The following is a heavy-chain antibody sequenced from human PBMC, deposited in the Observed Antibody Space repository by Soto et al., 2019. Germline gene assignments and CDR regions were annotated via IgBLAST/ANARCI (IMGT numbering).Heavy chain of an antibody. CDR3: ASGASRWYPYFFDS. J-gene: IGHJ4*02. Sequence: QAQVFQSGAEVRKPGSSVKLSCKASEGTFNSYAIAWVRQAPGQGLEWMGGIIPYYNTLNYAQKFQDRVTITADDSTNTVYMELSSLRSDDTAVYFCASGASRWYPYFFDSWDQGTLVTVSS. D-gene: IGHD6-13*01. CDR2: IIPYYNTL. V-gene: IGHV1-69*01. CDR1: EGTFNSYA.